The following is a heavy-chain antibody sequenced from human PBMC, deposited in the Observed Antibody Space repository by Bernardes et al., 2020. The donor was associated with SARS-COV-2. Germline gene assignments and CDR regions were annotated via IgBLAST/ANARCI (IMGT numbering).Heavy chain of an antibody. V-gene: IGHV3-30*18. J-gene: IGHJ4*02. CDR3: AKAGSGSYYSPFDY. D-gene: IGHD1-26*01. CDR2: ISYDGSNK. Sequence: SLTLSCPASGFTFSSYGMHWVRQAPGKGLEWVAVISYDGSNKYYADSVKGRFTISRDNSKNTLYLQMNSLRAEDTAVYYCAKAGSGSYYSPFDYWGQGTLVTVSS. CDR1: GFTFSSYG.